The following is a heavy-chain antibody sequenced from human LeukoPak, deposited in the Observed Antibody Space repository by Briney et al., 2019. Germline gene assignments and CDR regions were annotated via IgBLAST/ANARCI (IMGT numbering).Heavy chain of an antibody. V-gene: IGHV3-23*01. Sequence: GGSLRLSCAASGITLSNYGMSWVRQAPGKGLEWVAGISDSGGRTNYADSVKGRFTISRDNPKNTLYLQMNSLRAEDTAVYFCASYSPILTAFDYWGQGTLVTVSS. CDR2: ISDSGGRT. CDR1: GITLSNYG. J-gene: IGHJ4*02. CDR3: ASYSPILTAFDY. D-gene: IGHD3-9*01.